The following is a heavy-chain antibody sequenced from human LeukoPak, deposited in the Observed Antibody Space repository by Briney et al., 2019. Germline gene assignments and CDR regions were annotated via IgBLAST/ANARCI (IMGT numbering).Heavy chain of an antibody. Sequence: GGSLRLSCAASGFTFSDYYMSWIRQAPGKGLEWVSYISSSGSTIYYADSVKGRFTISRDNAKNTLFLQMNSLRAEDTAVYYCAGGSTLDRGLVYYWGQGTLVTVSS. CDR3: AGGSTLDRGLVYY. D-gene: IGHD3-10*01. J-gene: IGHJ4*02. CDR2: ISSSGSTI. V-gene: IGHV3-11*04. CDR1: GFTFSDYY.